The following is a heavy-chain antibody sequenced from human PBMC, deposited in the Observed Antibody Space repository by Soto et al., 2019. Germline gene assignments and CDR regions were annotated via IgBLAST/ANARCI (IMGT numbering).Heavy chain of an antibody. D-gene: IGHD3-22*01. Sequence: SETLSLTCTVSGGSISSYYWSWIRQPPGKGLEWIGYIYYSGSTNYNPSLKSRVTISVDTSKNQFSLKLSSVTAADKAVYYCARAKGGGYYDSSGYYYYYYYYMDVWGKGTTVTVSS. V-gene: IGHV4-59*01. CDR2: IYYSGST. CDR3: ARAKGGGYYDSSGYYYYYYYYMDV. J-gene: IGHJ6*03. CDR1: GGSISSYY.